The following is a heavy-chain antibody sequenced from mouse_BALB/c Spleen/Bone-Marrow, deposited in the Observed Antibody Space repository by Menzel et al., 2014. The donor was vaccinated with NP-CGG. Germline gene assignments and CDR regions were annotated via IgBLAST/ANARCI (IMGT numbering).Heavy chain of an antibody. CDR1: GFTSTDNH. D-gene: IGHD1-1*01. Sequence: EVMLVESGGGLVQPGGSLRLSCATSGFTSTDNHMSWVRQPPGKEQEWLGFIRNKPNGYTTEYSASVKGRFTISRDNSQSILYLQMNTLRVEDSATYYCTRDMGLLRFDYWGQGTTLTVSS. J-gene: IGHJ2*01. CDR2: IRNKPNGYTT. CDR3: TRDMGLLRFDY. V-gene: IGHV7-3*02.